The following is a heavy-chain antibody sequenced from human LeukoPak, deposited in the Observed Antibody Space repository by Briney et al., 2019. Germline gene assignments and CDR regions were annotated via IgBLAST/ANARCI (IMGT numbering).Heavy chain of an antibody. CDR3: ARDGGIGSGYDYDY. CDR1: GYTFTGYY. Sequence: ASVKVSCKASGYTFTGYYMHWVRQAPGQGLEGMGWINPNSGDTNYAQKFQGRVTMTRDTSISTAYMELSRLRSDDTAVYYCARDGGIGSGYDYDYWGQGTLVTVSS. CDR2: INPNSGDT. V-gene: IGHV1-2*02. D-gene: IGHD5-12*01. J-gene: IGHJ4*02.